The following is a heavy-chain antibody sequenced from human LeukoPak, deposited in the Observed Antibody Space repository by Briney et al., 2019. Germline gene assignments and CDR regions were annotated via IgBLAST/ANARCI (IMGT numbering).Heavy chain of an antibody. D-gene: IGHD3-3*01. CDR3: ARDFSNFGDF. V-gene: IGHV1-18*01. Sequence: GASVKVSCKTSGYTFTSYGVSWVRQALGQGLAWMGWISGYNGVTRYPQTFQDRITMTTDTSASTVYMELKNLTSDDTAVYFCARDFSNFGDFWGQGTLITVSA. CDR1: GYTFTSYG. CDR2: ISGYNGVT. J-gene: IGHJ4*02.